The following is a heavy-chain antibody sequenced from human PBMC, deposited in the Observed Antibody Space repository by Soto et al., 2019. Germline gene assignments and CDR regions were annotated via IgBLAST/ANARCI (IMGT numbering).Heavy chain of an antibody. CDR2: ISPGSRYP. V-gene: IGHV3-11*06. CDR1: GFTFGDSY. D-gene: IGHD2-15*01. J-gene: IGHJ5*02. Sequence: GGSLRLSCAGSGFTFGDSYMSWIRQPPGKGMEWLSYISPGSRYPAYADSVKGRFTISRDNAKRSLYLQMMSLTAEDTAIDYCVRGGGGGLFDPWGQGTMVTVSS. CDR3: VRGGGGGLFDP.